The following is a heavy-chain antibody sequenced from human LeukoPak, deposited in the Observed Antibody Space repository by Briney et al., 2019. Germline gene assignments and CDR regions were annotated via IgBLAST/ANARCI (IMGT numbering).Heavy chain of an antibody. CDR1: GYTFTGYY. CDR2: INPNSGGT. Sequence: ASVKVSCKASGYTFTGYYMHWVRQAPGQGLEWMGWINPNSGGTNYAQKFQGRVTMTRDTSISTAYMELSRLRPDDTAVYYCARDHFGYGSGSYYYWGQGTLVTVSS. D-gene: IGHD3-10*01. V-gene: IGHV1-2*02. CDR3: ARDHFGYGSGSYYY. J-gene: IGHJ4*02.